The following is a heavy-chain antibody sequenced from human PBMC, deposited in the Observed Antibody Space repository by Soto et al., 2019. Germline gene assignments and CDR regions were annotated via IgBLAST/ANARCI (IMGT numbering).Heavy chain of an antibody. CDR1: LDRLSLNSAT. D-gene: IGHD3-16*01. Sequence: PSQSLSLTRXISLDRLSLNSATCESVRRPGSRGLEWHGRTYYRFKWYNDYTISVKGRITINPHTPKNQFSRQLNSVTSEDTAVYYCGRAVLGTERYTLAPFDPWGQGTLVTVSS. CDR3: GRAVLGTERYTLAPFDP. CDR2: TYYRFKWYN. J-gene: IGHJ5*02. V-gene: IGHV6-1*01.